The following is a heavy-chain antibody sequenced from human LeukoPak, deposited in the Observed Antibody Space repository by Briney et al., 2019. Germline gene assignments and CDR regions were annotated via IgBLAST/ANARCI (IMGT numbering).Heavy chain of an antibody. CDR1: GYTFTSYY. CDR3: ASLAGYCSGGSCREDLDAFDI. J-gene: IGHJ3*02. D-gene: IGHD2-15*01. CDR2: INPSGGST. Sequence: ASVKVSCKASGYTFTSYYMHWVRQAPGQGLEWMGIINPSGGSTSYAQKFQGRVTMTRDMSTSTVYMELSSLRSEDTAVYYCASLAGYCSGGSCREDLDAFDIWGQGTMVTVSS. V-gene: IGHV1-46*01.